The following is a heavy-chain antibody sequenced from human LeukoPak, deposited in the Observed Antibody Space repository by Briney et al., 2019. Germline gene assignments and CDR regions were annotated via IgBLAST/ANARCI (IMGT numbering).Heavy chain of an antibody. CDR1: GFTYSNYA. CDR3: AKLPPYDILTGYLNWYFDL. Sequence: GSLRLSCAASGFTYSNYAMNWVRQAPGKGLEWVSSISGGGGNTHYADSVKGRFTISRDNSKNTLYLQMNSLRAEDTAVYYCAKLPPYDILTGYLNWYFDLWGRGTLVTVSS. J-gene: IGHJ2*01. V-gene: IGHV3-23*01. D-gene: IGHD3-9*01. CDR2: ISGGGGNT.